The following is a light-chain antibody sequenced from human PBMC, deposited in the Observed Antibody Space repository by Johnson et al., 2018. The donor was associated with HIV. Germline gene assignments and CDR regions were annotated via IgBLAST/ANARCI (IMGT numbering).Light chain of an antibody. Sequence: QLVLTQPPSVSAAPGQKVTISCSGSTSNIGNNYVSWYQQFPGTAPKLLIYDNNKRPSGIPDRFSGSKSGTSATLGITGLQTGDEADYYCGTWDSSLSARVFGTGTKVTVL. V-gene: IGLV1-51*01. CDR1: TSNIGNNY. J-gene: IGLJ1*01. CDR2: DNN. CDR3: GTWDSSLSARV.